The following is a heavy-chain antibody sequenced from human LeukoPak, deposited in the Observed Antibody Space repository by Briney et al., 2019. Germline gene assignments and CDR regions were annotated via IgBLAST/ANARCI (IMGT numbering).Heavy chain of an antibody. Sequence: ASVKVSCKASGYTFTGYYMHWVRQAPGQGLEWMGWINPNSGGTNYARKLQGRVTMTRDTSISTAYMELSRLRSDDTAVYYCARDPPDYYDSSGYYNTYFDYWGQGTLVTVSS. CDR3: ARDPPDYYDSSGYYNTYFDY. CDR1: GYTFTGYY. D-gene: IGHD3-22*01. J-gene: IGHJ4*02. V-gene: IGHV1-2*02. CDR2: INPNSGGT.